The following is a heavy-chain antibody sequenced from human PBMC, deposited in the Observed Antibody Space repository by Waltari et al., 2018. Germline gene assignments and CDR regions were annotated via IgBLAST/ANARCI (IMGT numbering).Heavy chain of an antibody. Sequence: QVQLVQSGAEVKKPGASVKVSCKASGYTFTGYYMHWVRQAPGQGRRGRGWINPNSGGTNYEQKFQGRVTMTRDTSINTAYMGRSRLRSDDTAVYYCARDMTTGDRNWFDPWGQGTLVTVSS. CDR2: INPNSGGT. D-gene: IGHD4-17*01. CDR1: GYTFTGYY. J-gene: IGHJ5*02. CDR3: ARDMTTGDRNWFDP. V-gene: IGHV1-2*02.